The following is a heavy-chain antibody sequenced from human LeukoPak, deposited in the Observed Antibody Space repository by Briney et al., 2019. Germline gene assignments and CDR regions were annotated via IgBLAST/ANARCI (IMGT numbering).Heavy chain of an antibody. J-gene: IGHJ3*02. CDR1: GSSISSSSYY. CDR3: ARQFYDILTGYYRGAHAFDI. Sequence: MASETLSLTCTVSGSSISSSSYYWGWIRQPPGKGLEWIGSIYYSGSTYYNPSLKSRVTISVDTSKNQFSLKLSSVTAADTAVYYCARQFYDILTGYYRGAHAFDIWGQGTMVTVSS. V-gene: IGHV4-39*07. D-gene: IGHD3-9*01. CDR2: IYYSGST.